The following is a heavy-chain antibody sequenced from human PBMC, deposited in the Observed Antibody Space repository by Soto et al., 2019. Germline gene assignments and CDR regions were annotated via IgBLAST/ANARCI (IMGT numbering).Heavy chain of an antibody. D-gene: IGHD2-2*01. V-gene: IGHV4-34*01. J-gene: IGHJ6*03. CDR1: GGSFSGYY. Sequence: SETLSLTCAVYGGSFSGYYWSWIRQPPGKGLEWIGEINHSGSTNYNPSLKSRVTISVDTSKNQFSLKLSSVTAADTAVYYCASSGGGCSNTSCYLRPDYYYMDVWGKGTTVTVSS. CDR3: ASSGGGCSNTSCYLRPDYYYMDV. CDR2: INHSGST.